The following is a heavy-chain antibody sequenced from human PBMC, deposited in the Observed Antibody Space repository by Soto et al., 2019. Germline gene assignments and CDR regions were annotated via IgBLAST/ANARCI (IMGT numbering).Heavy chain of an antibody. CDR2: INHSGST. D-gene: IGHD3-3*01. V-gene: IGHV4-34*01. CDR3: ARRLPHDFWSGYYNY. Sequence: SETLSLTCAVYGGSFSGYYWSWIRQPPGKGLEWIGEINHSGSTNYNPSLKSRVTISVDTSKNQFSLKLSSVTAADTAVYYCARRLPHDFWSGYYNYWGQGTLVTVSS. J-gene: IGHJ4*02. CDR1: GGSFSGYY.